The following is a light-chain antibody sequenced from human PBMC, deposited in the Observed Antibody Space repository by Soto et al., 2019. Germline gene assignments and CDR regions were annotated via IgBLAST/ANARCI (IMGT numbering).Light chain of an antibody. CDR2: AAS. V-gene: IGKV1-39*01. CDR1: QSITTY. CDR3: QQSYSTPIT. J-gene: IGKJ5*01. Sequence: DIQVTQSPSSLSASLGERVTITCRASQSITTYLNWYQQTSGEAPKLLIYAASSLQSGVPSRFSGSGSGTDFTLTISSLQPEDFATYYCQQSYSTPITFGQGTRLEIK.